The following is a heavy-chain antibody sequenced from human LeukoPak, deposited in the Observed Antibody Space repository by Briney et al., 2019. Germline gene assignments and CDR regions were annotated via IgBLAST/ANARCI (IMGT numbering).Heavy chain of an antibody. D-gene: IGHD5-18*01. J-gene: IGHJ6*03. CDR3: AREVTGYSYGRMDYYYYMDV. CDR1: GGSISSYY. CDR2: IYYSGSN. V-gene: IGHV4-59*01. Sequence: SETLSLTCTVSGGSISSYYWSWIRQPPGKGLEWIGYIYYSGSNNYNPSLKSRVTISVDTSKNQFSLKLSSVTAADTAVYYCAREVTGYSYGRMDYYYYMDVWGKGTTVTVSS.